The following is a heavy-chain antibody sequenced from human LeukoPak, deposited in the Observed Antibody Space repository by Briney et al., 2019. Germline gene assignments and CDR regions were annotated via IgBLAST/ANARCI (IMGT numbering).Heavy chain of an antibody. V-gene: IGHV3-48*03. CDR2: ISSSGSTI. J-gene: IGHJ4*02. D-gene: IGHD6-13*01. CDR1: GFTFSSYE. Sequence: GGSLRLSCAASGFTFSSYEMNWVRQAPGKGLEWVSYISSSGSTIYYADSVKGRFTISRDNAKNSLYLQMNSLRAEDTAVYYCAREQQLVPGYFDYWGQGTLVTVSS. CDR3: AREQQLVPGYFDY.